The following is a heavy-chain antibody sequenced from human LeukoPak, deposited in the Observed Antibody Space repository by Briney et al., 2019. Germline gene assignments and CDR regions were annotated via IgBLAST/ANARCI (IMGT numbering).Heavy chain of an antibody. CDR3: ASSMVRGVISIRDYYYMDV. J-gene: IGHJ6*03. CDR2: ISSSSSYL. CDR1: GFTFSSYS. D-gene: IGHD3-10*01. V-gene: IGHV3-21*01. Sequence: GGSLRLSCAASGFTFSSYSMNWVRQAPGKGLEWVSSISSSSSYLYYADSVKGRFTISRDDVKNSLYLQMNSLRAEDTAVYYCASSMVRGVISIRDYYYMDVWGKGTTVTVSS.